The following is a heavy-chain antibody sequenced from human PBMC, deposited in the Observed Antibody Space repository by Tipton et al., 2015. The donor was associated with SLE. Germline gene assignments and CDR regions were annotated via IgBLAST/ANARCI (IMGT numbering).Heavy chain of an antibody. V-gene: IGHV3-74*01. J-gene: IGHJ6*03. CDR3: AGPIAVTGTSYYYYMDV. Sequence: SLRLSCAVSGFTFSSYWMHWVRQAPGKGLVWVSRINSDGSTTTYADSVKGRFTISRDNAKNTLYLQMNSLRAEDTAVYFCAGPIAVTGTSYYYYMDVWGKGTTVTVSS. CDR1: GFTFSSYW. D-gene: IGHD6-19*01. CDR2: INSDGSTT.